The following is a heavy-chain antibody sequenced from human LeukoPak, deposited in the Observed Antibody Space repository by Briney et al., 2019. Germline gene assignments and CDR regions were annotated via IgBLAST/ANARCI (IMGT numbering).Heavy chain of an antibody. J-gene: IGHJ4*02. D-gene: IGHD3-3*01. CDR3: AKDLVSFLDWLYLFDY. V-gene: IGHV3-30*02. CDR2: IRYDGSNK. Sequence: PGGSLRLSCAASGFTFSSYGMHWVRQAPGKGLEWVAFIRYDGSNKYYADSVKGRFTISRDNSKNTLYLQMNSLRAEDTAVYYCAKDLVSFLDWLYLFDYWGQGTRVTVSS. CDR1: GFTFSSYG.